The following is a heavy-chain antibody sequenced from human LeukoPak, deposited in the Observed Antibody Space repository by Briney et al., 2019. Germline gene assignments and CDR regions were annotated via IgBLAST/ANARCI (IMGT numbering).Heavy chain of an antibody. V-gene: IGHV4-39*07. J-gene: IGHJ5*02. CDR1: GGSISSSSYY. CDR2: IYYSGTT. Sequence: SETLSLTCTVSGGSISSSSYYWGWIRQPPGKGLEWIGSIYYSGTTYYNPSLKSRVTLSVDTSKNQFSLKLSSVTAADTAVYYCARDRYSSSWYNSGWFDPWGQGTLVTVSS. D-gene: IGHD6-13*01. CDR3: ARDRYSSSWYNSGWFDP.